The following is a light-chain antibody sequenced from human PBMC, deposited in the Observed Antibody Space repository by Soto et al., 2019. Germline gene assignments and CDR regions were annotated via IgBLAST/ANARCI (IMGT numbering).Light chain of an antibody. CDR1: SSNIGAGYD. Sequence: QSVLTQPPSVSGAPGQRVTISCTGSSSNIGAGYDVHWYQQLPGTAPKLLIYGNSNRPSGVPDRFSGSKSGTSASLAISGLRSEDEADYYCAAWDNSLSGPEVFGGGTKLTVL. CDR2: GNS. V-gene: IGLV1-40*01. J-gene: IGLJ2*01. CDR3: AAWDNSLSGPEV.